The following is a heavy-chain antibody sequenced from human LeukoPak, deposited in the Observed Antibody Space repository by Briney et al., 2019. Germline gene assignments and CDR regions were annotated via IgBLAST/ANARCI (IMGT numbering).Heavy chain of an antibody. CDR3: ARGDYGDKNDY. J-gene: IGHJ4*02. Sequence: ASVKVSCKASGYTFSDYYIHWVRQAPGQGLEWMGWISAYNGNTNYAQKLQGRVTMTTDTSTSTAYMELRSLRSDDTAVYYCARGDYGDKNDYWGQGTLVTASS. CDR1: GYTFSDYY. V-gene: IGHV1-18*04. D-gene: IGHD4-17*01. CDR2: ISAYNGNT.